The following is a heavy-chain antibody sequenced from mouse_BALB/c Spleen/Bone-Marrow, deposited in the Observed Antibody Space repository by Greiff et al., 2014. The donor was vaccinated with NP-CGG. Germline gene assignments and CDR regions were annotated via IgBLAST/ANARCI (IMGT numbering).Heavy chain of an antibody. Sequence: VKLVESGPGLVAPSQSLSITCTVSGFSLTNYGVHWVRQPPGKGLEWLGVIWADGSTNYHSALMSRLSISKDNSKSQVFFKMNSLQTDDTAMYYCARITTATGAMDYWGQGTSVTVSS. CDR3: ARITTATGAMDY. CDR1: GFSLTNYG. J-gene: IGHJ4*01. D-gene: IGHD1-2*01. CDR2: IWADGST. V-gene: IGHV2-9*02.